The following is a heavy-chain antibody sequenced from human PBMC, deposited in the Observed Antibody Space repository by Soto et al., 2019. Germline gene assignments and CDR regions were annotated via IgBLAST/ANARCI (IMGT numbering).Heavy chain of an antibody. CDR1: GDSVISDHYY. Sequence: QLQLQESGPGLVKPSETLSLSCTVSGDSVISDHYYWAWVRQPPGKGLEWIGNVNYRGNSYQNPSVKRRVIITVDTSTNQVALKLTSVTAADTSVYYCARQGGNKFDYWGQGTLGTVAS. CDR3: ARQGGNKFDY. J-gene: IGHJ4*02. CDR2: VNYRGNS. V-gene: IGHV4-39*01. D-gene: IGHD3-16*01.